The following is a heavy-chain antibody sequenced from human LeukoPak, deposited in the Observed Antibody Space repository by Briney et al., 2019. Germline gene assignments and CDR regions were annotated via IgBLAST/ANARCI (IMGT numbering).Heavy chain of an antibody. CDR3: ATDNVVPAAIGAFDI. CDR1: GGTFSSYA. J-gene: IGHJ3*02. D-gene: IGHD2-2*01. CDR2: IIPILGIA. V-gene: IGHV1-69*04. Sequence: GASVKVSCKASGGTFSSYAISWVRQAPGQGLEWMGRIIPILGIANYAQKFQGRVTITADKSTSTAYMELSSLRSEDTAVYYCATDNVVPAAIGAFDIWGQGTMVTVSS.